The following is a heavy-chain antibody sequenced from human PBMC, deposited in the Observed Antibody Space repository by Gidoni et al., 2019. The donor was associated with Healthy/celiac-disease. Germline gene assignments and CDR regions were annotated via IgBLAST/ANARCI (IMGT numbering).Heavy chain of an antibody. J-gene: IGHJ3*02. CDR3: ARGGPAAREGAFDI. D-gene: IGHD2-2*01. CDR1: GGPLSSSNW. CDR2: IYHSGST. V-gene: IGHV4-4*02. Sequence: QVQLQESGPGLVKPSGTLSLTSAVSGGPLSSSNWWSWVRQPPGKGLEWIGEIYHSGSTNYNPSLKSRATISVDKSKNQFSLKLSSVTAADTAVYYCARGGPAAREGAFDIWGQGTMVTVSS.